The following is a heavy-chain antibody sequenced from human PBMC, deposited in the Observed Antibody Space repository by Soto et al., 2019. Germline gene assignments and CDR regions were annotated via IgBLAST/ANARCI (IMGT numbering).Heavy chain of an antibody. V-gene: IGHV3-48*03. CDR3: VRYCSTTLCNGVATRTFDY. CDR1: RFTFSTYE. J-gene: IGHJ4*02. D-gene: IGHD2-2*01. Sequence: PGGSLRLSCAASRFTFSTYEMHWVRQAPGKGLGWVSYISSSGSTVYYADSVKGRFTISRDNTRNSLYLQMNSLRDEDTALYYCVRYCSTTLCNGVATRTFDYWGQGTLVTVSS. CDR2: ISSSGSTV.